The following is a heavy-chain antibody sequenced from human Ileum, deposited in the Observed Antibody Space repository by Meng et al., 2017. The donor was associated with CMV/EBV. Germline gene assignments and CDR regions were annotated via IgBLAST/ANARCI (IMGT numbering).Heavy chain of an antibody. CDR3: AREREPSRLLGFFDF. CDR1: GFIFSDYS. J-gene: IGHJ4*02. Sequence: GESLKISCVASGFIFSDYSLSWVRQAPGKGLEWVSSIYSTSSYIYYADSVMGRFTISRDNAKTSLYLHMDSLTLEDTAVYYCAREREPSRLLGFFDFWGQGALVTVSS. CDR2: IYSTSSYI. D-gene: IGHD6-6*01. V-gene: IGHV3-21*04.